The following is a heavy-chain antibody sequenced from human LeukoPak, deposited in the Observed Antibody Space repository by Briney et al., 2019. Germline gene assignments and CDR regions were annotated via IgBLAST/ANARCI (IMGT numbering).Heavy chain of an antibody. Sequence: VGSLPLPCAASGFTFSSSSMSWVCQAPGKGLEWVSALTGSGGSTYYADSVKGRFTISRDNSKKTLFLQMNSLRAEDTAVYYCARGGYYGSGSFPDYWGQGKLGSVSS. CDR2: LTGSGGST. D-gene: IGHD3-10*01. CDR3: ARGGYYGSGSFPDY. J-gene: IGHJ4*02. V-gene: IGHV3-23*01. CDR1: GFTFSSSS.